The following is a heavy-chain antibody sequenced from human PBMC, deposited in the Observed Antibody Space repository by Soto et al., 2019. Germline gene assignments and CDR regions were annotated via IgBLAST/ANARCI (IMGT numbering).Heavy chain of an antibody. CDR3: VRDDYGLDV. V-gene: IGHV3-53*01. CDR1: GFIVSSNY. Sequence: PGGSLRLSCAASGFIVSSNYMSWVRQAPGKGLEWVSVIYSGGSTNYADSVKGRFTISRDNSKNILYLQMNSLRAEHTAVYYCVRDDYGLDVWGQGTAVTVSS. J-gene: IGHJ6*02. CDR2: IYSGGST.